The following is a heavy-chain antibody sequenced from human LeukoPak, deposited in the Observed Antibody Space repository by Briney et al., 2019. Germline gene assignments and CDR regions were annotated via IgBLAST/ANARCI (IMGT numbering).Heavy chain of an antibody. V-gene: IGHV1-69*05. CDR3: VRRGFGGGDDLLDI. Sequence: ASMKVSCKAAGGTFNPYAISWVRQAPGQGLEWMGGVIPNFGTPNYAPNFQGRVIFTTDESTTTAYMDLSNLRSDDTAVYYCVRRGFGGGDDLLDIWGQGTLVVVS. CDR2: VIPNFGTP. CDR1: GGTFNPYA. J-gene: IGHJ3*02. D-gene: IGHD3-10*01.